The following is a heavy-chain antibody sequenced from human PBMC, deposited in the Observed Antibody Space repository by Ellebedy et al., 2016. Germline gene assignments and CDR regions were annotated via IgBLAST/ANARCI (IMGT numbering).Heavy chain of an antibody. CDR3: ARDREQLVVFDY. CDR1: GFTFSSYA. V-gene: IGHV3-30-3*01. Sequence: GESLKISCAASGFTFSSYAMHWVRQAPGKGLEWVAVISYDGSNKYYADSVKGRFTISRDNSKNTLYLQMNSLRAEDTAVYYCARDREQLVVFDYWGQGTLVTVSS. D-gene: IGHD6-6*01. J-gene: IGHJ4*02. CDR2: ISYDGSNK.